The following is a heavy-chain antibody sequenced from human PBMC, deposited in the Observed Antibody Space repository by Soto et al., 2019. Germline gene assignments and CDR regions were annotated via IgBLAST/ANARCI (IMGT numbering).Heavy chain of an antibody. D-gene: IGHD1-1*01. J-gene: IGHJ4*02. Sequence: GGSLRLSCVASGFTFSSYWMSWVRQAPGKGLEWVANIKQDGSGKYYVDSVKGRFTISRDNAKKSLYLQMNSLRAEDTAVYYCARDLPRTTVPGEGDYWGQGTLVTVSS. V-gene: IGHV3-7*01. CDR2: IKQDGSGK. CDR1: GFTFSSYW. CDR3: ARDLPRTTVPGEGDY.